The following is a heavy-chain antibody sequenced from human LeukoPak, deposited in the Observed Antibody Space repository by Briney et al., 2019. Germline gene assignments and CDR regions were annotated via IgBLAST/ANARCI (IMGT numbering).Heavy chain of an antibody. D-gene: IGHD6-13*01. CDR3: AGGDSSSWTNYYYYGMDV. CDR2: IYYSGST. Sequence: SETLSLTCTVSGGSISSGDYYWSWIRQPPGKGLEWIGYIYYSGSTYYNPSLKSRVTISVDTSKNQFSLKLSSVTAADTAVYYCAGGDSSSWTNYYYYGMDVWGQGTTVTVSS. J-gene: IGHJ6*02. V-gene: IGHV4-30-4*01. CDR1: GGSISSGDYY.